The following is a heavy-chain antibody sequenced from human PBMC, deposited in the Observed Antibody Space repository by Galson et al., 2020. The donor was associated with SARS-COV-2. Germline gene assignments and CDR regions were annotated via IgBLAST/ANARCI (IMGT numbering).Heavy chain of an antibody. CDR3: ARAAQTYYDFWSGYYNAPHFDY. J-gene: IGHJ4*02. Sequence: SETLSLTCTVSGGSISSYYWSWIRQPPGKGLEWIGYIYYSGSTNYNPSLKSRVTISLDTSKNQFSLKLSSVTAADTAVYYCARAAQTYYDFWSGYYNAPHFDYWGQGTLVTVSS. V-gene: IGHV4-59*01. CDR1: GGSISSYY. CDR2: IYYSGST. D-gene: IGHD3-3*01.